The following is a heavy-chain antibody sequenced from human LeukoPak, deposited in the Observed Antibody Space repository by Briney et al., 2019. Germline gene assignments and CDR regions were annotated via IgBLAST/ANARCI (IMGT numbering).Heavy chain of an antibody. CDR2: IYYSGST. CDR3: ARDTHYDSSGYRVPWFDP. D-gene: IGHD3-22*01. CDR1: GGSISSSSYY. V-gene: IGHV4-39*07. J-gene: IGHJ5*02. Sequence: SETLSLTCTVSGGSISSSSYYWGWIRQPPGKGLEWIGRIYYSGSTYYNPSLKSRVTISVDTSKTQFSLKLSSVTAADTAVYYCARDTHYDSSGYRVPWFDPWGQGTLVTVSS.